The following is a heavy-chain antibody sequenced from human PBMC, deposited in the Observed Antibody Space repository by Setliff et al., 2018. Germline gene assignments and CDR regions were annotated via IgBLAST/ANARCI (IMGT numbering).Heavy chain of an antibody. D-gene: IGHD1-1*01. V-gene: IGHV3-7*01. CDR3: ARDVTGTYNGRLEY. CDR2: IKRDGSEG. J-gene: IGHJ4*02. CDR1: GFTFTSYC. Sequence: GGSLRLSCVGSGFTFTSYCMTWVRQAPGKGLEWVANIKRDGSEGYYVDSVKGRFTISRDNARNSLFLQMNSLRAEDTAVYYCARDVTGTYNGRLEYWGLGTLVTSPQ.